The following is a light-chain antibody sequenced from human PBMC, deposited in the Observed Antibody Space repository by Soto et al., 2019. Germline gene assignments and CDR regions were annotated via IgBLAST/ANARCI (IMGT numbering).Light chain of an antibody. Sequence: QSALTQPPSASGTPGQRVTISCSGSSSNIGSNTVNWYQQLPGTAPKLLIYSNNQRPSGVPDRFSGSKSGTSASLAISGLQSEDDVYYYCAAWDDSLLGFYVFVTGTKVTVL. J-gene: IGLJ1*01. CDR3: AAWDDSLLGFYV. CDR1: SSNIGSNT. CDR2: SNN. V-gene: IGLV1-44*01.